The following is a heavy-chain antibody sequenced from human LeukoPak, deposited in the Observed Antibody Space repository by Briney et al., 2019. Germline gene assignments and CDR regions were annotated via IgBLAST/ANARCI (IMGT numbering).Heavy chain of an antibody. V-gene: IGHV3-30-3*01. CDR3: ARVVDTAMAGPHYYYYGMDV. J-gene: IGHJ6*02. Sequence: GRSLRLSCAASGFTFSSYAMHWVRQAPGKGLEWVAVISYDGSNKYYADSVKGRFTISRDNSKNTLYLQMNSLRAEDTAVYYCARVVDTAMAGPHYYYYGMDVWGQGTTVTVSS. CDR2: ISYDGSNK. D-gene: IGHD5-18*01. CDR1: GFTFSSYA.